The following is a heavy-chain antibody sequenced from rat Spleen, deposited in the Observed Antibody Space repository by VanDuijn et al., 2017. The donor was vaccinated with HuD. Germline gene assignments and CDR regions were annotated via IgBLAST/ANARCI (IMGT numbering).Heavy chain of an antibody. D-gene: IGHD1-3*01. Sequence: EVQLVKSGGGLVQPGRSLKLSCAASGFSFRSFAVAWVRQAPKKGLEWVATITSGGSNTYSADSVKGRFTISRDNAKSTLYLQMDSLRSEDTATYYCAKRTYGYFDYWGQGVMVTVSS. V-gene: IGHV5-29*01. CDR2: ITSGGSNT. CDR3: AKRTYGYFDY. CDR1: GFSFRSFA. J-gene: IGHJ2*01.